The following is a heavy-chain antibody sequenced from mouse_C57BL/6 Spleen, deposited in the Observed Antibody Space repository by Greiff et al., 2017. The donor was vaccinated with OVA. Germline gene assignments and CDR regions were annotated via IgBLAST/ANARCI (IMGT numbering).Heavy chain of an antibody. Sequence: QVQLQQPGAELVMPGASVKLSCKASGYTFTSYWMHWVKQRPGQGLEWIGEIDPSDSYTNYNQKFKGKSTLTVDKSSSTAYMQLSSRTSEDSAVYYCARGDPPFAYWGQGTLVTVSA. D-gene: IGHD3-3*01. CDR1: GYTFTSYW. CDR2: IDPSDSYT. V-gene: IGHV1-69*01. CDR3: ARGDPPFAY. J-gene: IGHJ3*01.